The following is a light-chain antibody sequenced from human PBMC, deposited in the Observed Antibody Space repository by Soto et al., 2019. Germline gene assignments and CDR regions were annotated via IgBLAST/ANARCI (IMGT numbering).Light chain of an antibody. CDR3: QQRNSWPPT. CDR1: QSVSKY. CDR2: DAS. V-gene: IGKV3-11*01. J-gene: IGKJ4*01. Sequence: EIVLTQSPVTLSLSPGKRATLSCRASQSVSKYLVWYQQKAGQAPRLLIYDASNRATGIPARFSGSGSGTDFTLTISSLEPEDFAVYYCQQRNSWPPTFGGGTKVEIK.